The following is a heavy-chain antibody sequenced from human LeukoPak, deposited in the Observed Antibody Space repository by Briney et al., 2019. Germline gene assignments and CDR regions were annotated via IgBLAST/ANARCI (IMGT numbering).Heavy chain of an antibody. CDR1: GFAFSSYS. J-gene: IGHJ4*02. Sequence: GGSLRLSCVVSGFAFSSYSMNWVRQALGQGLEWVSTISDPHSGSQTHYADSVKGRFTISRDDSQNTVYLQMNSLRAEDTAVYYCAKSQDYDSSGYPYYFDYWGQGTLVTVSS. CDR3: AKSQDYDSSGYPYYFDY. V-gene: IGHV3-23*01. D-gene: IGHD3-22*01. CDR2: ISDPHSGSQT.